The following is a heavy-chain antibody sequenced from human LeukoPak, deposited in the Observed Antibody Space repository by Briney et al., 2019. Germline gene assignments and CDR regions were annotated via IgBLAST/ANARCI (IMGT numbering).Heavy chain of an antibody. J-gene: IGHJ4*02. V-gene: IGHV3-30*02. CDR1: GFTFSSYG. D-gene: IGHD2-15*01. CDR3: AKDFGYCSGGSCYSENSGFDY. CDR2: IRYDGSNK. Sequence: PGGSLRLSCAASGFTFSSYGMHWVRQAPGKGLEWVAFIRYDGSNKYYADSVKGRFTISRDNSKNTLYLQMNSLRAEDTAVYYCAKDFGYCSGGSCYSENSGFDYWGQGTLVTVSS.